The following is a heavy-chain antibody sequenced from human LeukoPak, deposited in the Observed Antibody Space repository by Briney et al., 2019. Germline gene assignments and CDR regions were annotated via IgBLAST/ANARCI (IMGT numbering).Heavy chain of an antibody. CDR3: ARDLGDGSWRYYYYMDV. CDR2: ISSSSSTI. D-gene: IGHD6-13*01. J-gene: IGHJ6*03. CDR1: GFTFSSYS. V-gene: IGHV3-48*01. Sequence: AGGSLRLSCAASGFTFSSYSMNWVRQAPGKGLEWVSYISSSSSTIYYADSVKGRFTISRDNAKNSLYLQMNSLRAEDTAVYYCARDLGDGSWRYYYYMDVWGKGTTVTVSS.